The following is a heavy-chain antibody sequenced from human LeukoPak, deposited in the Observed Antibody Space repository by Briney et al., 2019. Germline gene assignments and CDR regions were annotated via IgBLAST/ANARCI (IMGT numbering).Heavy chain of an antibody. CDR1: GGSFSGYF. D-gene: IGHD3-3*01. CDR2: INHSGST. J-gene: IGHJ5*02. V-gene: IGHV4-34*01. Sequence: PSETLSLTCAVYGGSFSGYFWSWIRQPPGKGPEWIGEINHSGSTNHNPSLKSRVTISVDTSKNQFSLKLSSVTAADTAVYYCARQDTYYDFWSGYYANNWFDPWGQGTLVTVSS. CDR3: ARQDTYYDFWSGYYANNWFDP.